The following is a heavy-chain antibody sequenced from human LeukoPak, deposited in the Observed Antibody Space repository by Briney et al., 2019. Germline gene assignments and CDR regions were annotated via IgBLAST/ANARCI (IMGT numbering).Heavy chain of an antibody. D-gene: IGHD5-24*01. V-gene: IGHV3-33*08. CDR3: ARESPHSRDGYNYGFLAFDI. Sequence: GGSLRLSCAASGFTFSSYGMHWVRQAPGKGLEWVAVIWYGGSNKYYADSVKGRFTISRDNAKNSLYLQMNSLRAEDTAVYYCARESPHSRDGYNYGFLAFDIWGQGTMVTVSS. J-gene: IGHJ3*02. CDR1: GFTFSSYG. CDR2: IWYGGSNK.